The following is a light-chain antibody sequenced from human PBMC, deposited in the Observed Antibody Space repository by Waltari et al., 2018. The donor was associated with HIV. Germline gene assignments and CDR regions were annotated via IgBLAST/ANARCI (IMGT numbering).Light chain of an antibody. Sequence: QAVLTPPPSASASSGQKITLSCSGRDSTVGTHYVSWYPQFPGGAPQRLRYKNNQRSSGVPDRFSGSKPGTSASLTISGLRSEDEGIYFCGVWDDNLRGVFGGGTRLTVL. CDR2: KNN. V-gene: IGLV1-47*01. J-gene: IGLJ2*01. CDR1: DSTVGTHY. CDR3: GVWDDNLRGV.